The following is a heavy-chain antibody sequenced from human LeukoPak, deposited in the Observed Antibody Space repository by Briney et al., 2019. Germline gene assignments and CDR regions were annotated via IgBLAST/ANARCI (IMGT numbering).Heavy chain of an antibody. CDR1: GASISDRNYY. CDR3: ARRGGSYGLFDY. Sequence: SETLSLTCTVSGASISDRNYYWGWIRQPPGKGLELIGHIYYRGSAYYNPSLKSRVTISIDASKNQFSLRLSSVTAADTAVYYCARRGGSYGLFDYWGQGTLVTVSS. CDR2: IYYRGSA. V-gene: IGHV4-39*01. J-gene: IGHJ4*02. D-gene: IGHD5-18*01.